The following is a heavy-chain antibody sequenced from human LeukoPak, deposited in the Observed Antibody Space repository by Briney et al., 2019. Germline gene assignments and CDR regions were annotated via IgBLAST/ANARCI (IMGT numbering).Heavy chain of an antibody. CDR1: GFTFSTYS. Sequence: GGSLRLSCAASGFTFSTYSMNWVCQAPGKGLEWVSSISSGSSYIYYADSVKGRFTISRDDAKNSLYLQMNSLRAEDTAVYYCARYCSSSRCLYYYHMDVWGKGTTVTVSS. CDR2: ISSGSSYI. CDR3: ARYCSSSRCLYYYHMDV. J-gene: IGHJ6*03. D-gene: IGHD2-2*01. V-gene: IGHV3-21*01.